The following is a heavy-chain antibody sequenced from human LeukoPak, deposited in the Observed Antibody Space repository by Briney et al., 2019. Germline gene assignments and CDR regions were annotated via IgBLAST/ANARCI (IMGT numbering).Heavy chain of an antibody. Sequence: GRSLRLFCAASGFTFSSYGMHWVRQAPGKGLEWVAVIWNDGSNKYYADSVKGRFTISRDSSKNTVYLQMNSLRVEDTAVYYCATRSPALDYWGQGTLVTVSS. D-gene: IGHD2-2*01. V-gene: IGHV3-33*08. CDR2: IWNDGSNK. J-gene: IGHJ4*02. CDR3: ATRSPALDY. CDR1: GFTFSSYG.